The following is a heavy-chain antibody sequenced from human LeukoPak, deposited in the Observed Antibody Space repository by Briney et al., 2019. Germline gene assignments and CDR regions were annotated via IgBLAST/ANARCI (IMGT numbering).Heavy chain of an antibody. CDR1: GYTFTSYD. CDR3: ARGRKAWIVGGSWFDP. CDR2: MNPNSGNT. V-gene: IGHV1-8*01. Sequence: APVKVSCKASGYTFTSYDINWVRQATGQGLEWMGWMNPNSGNTGYAQKFQGRVTMTRNTSISTAYMELSSLRSEDTAVYYCARGRKAWIVGGSWFDPWGQGTLVTVSS. D-gene: IGHD3-22*01. J-gene: IGHJ5*02.